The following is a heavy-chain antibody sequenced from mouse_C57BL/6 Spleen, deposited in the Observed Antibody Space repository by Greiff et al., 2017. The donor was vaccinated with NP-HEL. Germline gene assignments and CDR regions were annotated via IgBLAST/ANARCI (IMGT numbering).Heavy chain of an antibody. D-gene: IGHD4-1*01. CDR3: ERCPANWAYAMDY. Sequence: QVQLQQPGAELVKPGASVKLSCKASGYTFTSYWMHWVKQRPGQGLAWIGMIHPNSGSTNYNEKFKSKATLTVDKSSSTAYMQLSSLTSEDSAVYYCERCPANWAYAMDYWGQGTSVTVSS. CDR2: IHPNSGST. J-gene: IGHJ4*01. V-gene: IGHV1-64*01. CDR1: GYTFTSYW.